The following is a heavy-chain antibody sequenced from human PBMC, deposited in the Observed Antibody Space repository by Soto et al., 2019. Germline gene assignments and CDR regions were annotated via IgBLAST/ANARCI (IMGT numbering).Heavy chain of an antibody. V-gene: IGHV1-69*13. CDR1: GGTFSSYA. J-gene: IGHJ5*02. CDR2: IIPIFGTA. Sequence: SVKVSCKASGGTFSSYAISWVRQAPGQGLEWMGGIIPIFGTANYAQKFQGRVTITADESTSTAYMELSSLRSEDTAVYYCARIPVDTAMIYWFDPWGQGTLVTVSS. CDR3: ARIPVDTAMIYWFDP. D-gene: IGHD5-18*01.